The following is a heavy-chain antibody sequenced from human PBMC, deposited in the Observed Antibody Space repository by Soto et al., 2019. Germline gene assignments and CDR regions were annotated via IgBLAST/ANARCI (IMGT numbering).Heavy chain of an antibody. D-gene: IGHD2-2*01. J-gene: IGHJ4*02. CDR3: AKGGLGDCSTTSCLFQFDY. V-gene: IGHV3-23*01. Sequence: GGSLRLSCTASGFTFSRYAMSWVRQAPGKGLEWVSTISDSGSTYYAESVKGRLTISRDNSKHTLYLQMNSLRAEDTAVYYCAKGGLGDCSTTSCLFQFDYWGLRALVTVPQ. CDR1: GFTFSRYA. CDR2: ISDSGST.